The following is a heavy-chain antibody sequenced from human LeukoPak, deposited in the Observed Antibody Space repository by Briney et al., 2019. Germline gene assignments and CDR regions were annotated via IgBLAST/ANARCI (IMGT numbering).Heavy chain of an antibody. Sequence: KPSETLSLTCTVSGGSISSSGYYWGWIRQPPGKGLEWIASIYYSESTYYNPSLKSRVTISVDTSKNQLSLKLSSLTAADTAVYYCARHEYSGSYYGLSWFDPWGQGTLVTVSS. CDR1: GGSISSSGYY. V-gene: IGHV4-39*01. J-gene: IGHJ5*02. D-gene: IGHD1-26*01. CDR3: ARHEYSGSYYGLSWFDP. CDR2: IYYSEST.